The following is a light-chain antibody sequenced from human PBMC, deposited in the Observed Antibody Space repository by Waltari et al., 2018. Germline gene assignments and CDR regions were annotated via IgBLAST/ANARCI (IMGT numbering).Light chain of an antibody. CDR3: SSYSSRDTLV. CDR1: SSDIGGFEY. CDR2: DVN. J-gene: IGLJ1*01. Sequence: QSALTQPASVSGSPGQSIPISCSGTSSDIGGFEYVAWYQQHPDKIPRLVIYDVNDRPSGVSNRFSGSKSGNTASLTISGLQAEDEADYYCSSYSSRDTLVFGGGTKVSVL. V-gene: IGLV2-14*03.